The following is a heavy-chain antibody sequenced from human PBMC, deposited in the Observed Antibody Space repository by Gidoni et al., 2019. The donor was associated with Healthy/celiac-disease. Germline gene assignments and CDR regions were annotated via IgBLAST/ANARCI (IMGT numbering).Heavy chain of an antibody. J-gene: IGHJ4*02. D-gene: IGHD6-19*01. CDR2: IYYSGST. V-gene: IGHV4-39*01. CDR3: ARRSVAGLPGGRAGPGR. CDR1: GGSISSSSYY. Sequence: QLQLQESGPGLVKPSETLSLTCTVSGGSISSSSYYWGWIRQPPGKGLEWIGSIYYSGSTYYNPSLKSRVTISVDTSKNQFSLKLSSVTAADTAVYYCARRSVAGLPGGRAGPGRWGQGTLVTVSS.